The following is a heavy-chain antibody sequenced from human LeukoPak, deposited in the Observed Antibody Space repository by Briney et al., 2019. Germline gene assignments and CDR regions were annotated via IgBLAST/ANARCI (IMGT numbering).Heavy chain of an antibody. CDR1: GGSFSGYY. V-gene: IGHV4-34*01. J-gene: IGHJ4*02. CDR3: ARFTLYYDSTNDN. CDR2: INHSGST. Sequence: SETLSLTCAVYGGSFSGYYWSWIRQPPGKGLEWIGEINHSGSTNYNPSLKSRVTISVDTSKNQFSLKLSSVTAADTAVYYCARFTLYYDSTNDNWGQGTLVTVSS. D-gene: IGHD3-22*01.